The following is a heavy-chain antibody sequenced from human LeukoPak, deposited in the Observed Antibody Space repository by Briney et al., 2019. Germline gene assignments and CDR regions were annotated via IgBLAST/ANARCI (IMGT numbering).Heavy chain of an antibody. CDR1: GFTFSSYW. CDR2: IKQDGSEK. J-gene: IGHJ4*02. D-gene: IGHD4-17*01. CDR3: ARGSGYGDYGIDY. Sequence: PGGSLRLSCAASGFTFSSYWMSWVRQAPGKGLEWVANIKQDGSEKYYVDSVKGRFTISRDNAKNSLYLQMNSLRAEDTAVCYCARGSGYGDYGIDYWGQGTLVTVSS. V-gene: IGHV3-7*01.